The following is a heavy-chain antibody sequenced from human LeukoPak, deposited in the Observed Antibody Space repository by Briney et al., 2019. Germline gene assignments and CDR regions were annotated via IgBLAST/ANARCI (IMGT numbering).Heavy chain of an antibody. CDR1: GGSISSGSYY. V-gene: IGHV4-61*02. CDR3: ARGIVGSSRFDY. J-gene: IGHJ4*02. CDR2: IYTSGST. D-gene: IGHD1-26*01. Sequence: SETLSLTCTVSGGSISSGSYYWSWIRQPAGKGLEWIGRIYTSGSTNYNPSLKSRVTISVDTSKNQFSLKLSSVTAADTAVYYCARGIVGSSRFDYWGQGTLVTVSS.